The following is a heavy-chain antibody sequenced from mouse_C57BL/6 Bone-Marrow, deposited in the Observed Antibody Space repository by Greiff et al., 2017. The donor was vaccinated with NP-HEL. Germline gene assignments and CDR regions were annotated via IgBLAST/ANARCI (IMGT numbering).Heavy chain of an antibody. CDR2: IYPSDSET. Sequence: VQLQQSGAELVRPGSSVKLSCKASGYTFTSYWMDWVKQRPGQGLEWIGNIYPSDSETHYNQKFKDKATLTVDKSSSTAYMQLSSLTSEDSAVYYWARRDHRDYWGQGTTLTVSS. V-gene: IGHV1-61*01. CDR3: ARRDHRDY. CDR1: GYTFTSYW. D-gene: IGHD2-14*01. J-gene: IGHJ2*01.